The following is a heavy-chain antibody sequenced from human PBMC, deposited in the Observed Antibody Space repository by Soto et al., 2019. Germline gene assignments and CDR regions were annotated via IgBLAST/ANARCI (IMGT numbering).Heavy chain of an antibody. CDR2: SSATGAGT. CDR1: GFTFSSYG. D-gene: IGHD1-7*01. J-gene: IGHJ4*02. Sequence: EVQLLESGGGLVQPGGSLRLSCAASGFTFSSYGMTWVRQAPGKGLEWVSFSSATGAGTYYADSVKGRFTISRHNSKNTLYLQMTRLRADDTAVYYCAKDRRAGGNYGFYSDFWGQGDLVIVSS. V-gene: IGHV3-23*01. CDR3: AKDRRAGGNYGFYSDF.